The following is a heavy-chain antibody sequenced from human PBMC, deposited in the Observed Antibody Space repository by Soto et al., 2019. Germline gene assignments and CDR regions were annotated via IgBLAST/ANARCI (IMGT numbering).Heavy chain of an antibody. D-gene: IGHD5-12*01. V-gene: IGHV4-34*01. CDR1: VESFIGYY. J-gene: IGHJ5*02. Sequence: PSETLCLTCAFYVESFIGYYWTWIRQPPGKGLEWIGEINHRGSANYNPSLKSRVTISVDTSNNQFYLKLSSVTAADTSVYYCARTDIVTTNCFDPWGQGTLVTSPQ. CDR3: ARTDIVTTNCFDP. CDR2: INHRGSA.